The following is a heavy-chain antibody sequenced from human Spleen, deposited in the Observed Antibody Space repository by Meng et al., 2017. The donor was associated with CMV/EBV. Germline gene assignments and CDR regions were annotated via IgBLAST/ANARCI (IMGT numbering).Heavy chain of an antibody. CDR1: GFTFTNYG. J-gene: IGHJ4*03. CDR3: TRDLEIVVVINDY. D-gene: IGHD3-22*01. V-gene: IGHV3-23*01. Sequence: RGSLRLSCAASGFTFTNYGMSWVRQAPGGGLEWVAAISGSGSRTYYADSVKGRFTISRDNSKSTLYLQMNSLRAEDTAVYYCTRDLEIVVVINDYWGQGTTVTVSS. CDR2: ISGSGSRT.